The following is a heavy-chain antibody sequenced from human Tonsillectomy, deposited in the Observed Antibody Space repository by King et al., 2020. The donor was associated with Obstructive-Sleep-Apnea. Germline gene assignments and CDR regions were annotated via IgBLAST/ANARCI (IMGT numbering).Heavy chain of an antibody. CDR3: ARNTDYNDSSGAY. V-gene: IGHV1-2*02. CDR1: GYTFTDYQ. D-gene: IGHD3-22*01. J-gene: IGHJ4*02. CDR2: INPNSGDT. Sequence: QLVQSGADVKKPGASVKVSCKASGYTFTDYQMQWVRQAPGQGLEWMGWINPNSGDTNSAQRFQGRVSMTRDTSISTAYMELRRLRSDDTAIYYCARNTDYNDSSGAYWGQGTLVTVSA.